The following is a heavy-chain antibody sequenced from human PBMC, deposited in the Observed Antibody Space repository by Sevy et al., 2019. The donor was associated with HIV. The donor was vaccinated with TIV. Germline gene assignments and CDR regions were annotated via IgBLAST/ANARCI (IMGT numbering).Heavy chain of an antibody. CDR2: IRTKPNNYAT. D-gene: IGHD4-17*01. Sequence: GGSLRLSCAASGFTFSDSAMFWVRQASGRGLEWVGRIRTKPNNYATALVASLKDRFSISRDDSKNTTYLQMNSLKAEDTAVYWVTCGYGRFDFWGQGALVTVSS. CDR3: TCGYGRFDF. CDR1: GFTFSDSA. V-gene: IGHV3-73*01. J-gene: IGHJ4*02.